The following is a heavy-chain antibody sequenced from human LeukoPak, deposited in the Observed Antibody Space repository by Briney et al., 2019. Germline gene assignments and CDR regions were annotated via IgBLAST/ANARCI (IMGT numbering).Heavy chain of an antibody. Sequence: PSETLSLTCTVSGGSIRSSYYYWGWIRQPPGKGLEWIGSIYDSGSTYYNPSLKSRVTISVDKSKNQFSLKLSSVTAADTAVYYCARARPSSGYSYGYPDYWGQGTLVTVSS. CDR1: GGSIRSSYYY. D-gene: IGHD5-18*01. J-gene: IGHJ4*02. CDR2: IYDSGST. CDR3: ARARPSSGYSYGYPDY. V-gene: IGHV4-39*07.